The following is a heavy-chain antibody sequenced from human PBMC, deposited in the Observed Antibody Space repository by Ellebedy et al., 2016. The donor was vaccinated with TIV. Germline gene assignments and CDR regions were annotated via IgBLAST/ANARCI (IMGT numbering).Heavy chain of an antibody. Sequence: GESLKISCAASGFTFSSYSMNWVRQAPGKGLEWVSYISDSDTIYYADSLKGRFTISRDNAKNSLYLQMNSLRAEDTAVYYCARDRSEQWLVLVSYYYYGMDVWGQGTTVTVSS. CDR3: ARDRSEQWLVLVSYYYYGMDV. J-gene: IGHJ6*02. CDR1: GFTFSSYS. V-gene: IGHV3-48*01. D-gene: IGHD6-19*01. CDR2: ISDSDTI.